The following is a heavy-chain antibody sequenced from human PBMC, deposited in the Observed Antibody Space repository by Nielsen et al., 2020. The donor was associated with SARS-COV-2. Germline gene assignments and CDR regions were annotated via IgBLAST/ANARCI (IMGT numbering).Heavy chain of an antibody. D-gene: IGHD3-22*01. CDR2: IDHSGST. CDR1: GGSLSGYY. V-gene: IGHV4-34*01. J-gene: IGHJ3*02. Sequence: SETLSLTCAVYGGSLSGYYWTWIRQPPGKGLEWIGDIDHSGSTSYNPSLKSRVTISMDTSKIQFSLKLSSVTAADTAVYYCARAMITMIVVVPLIDAFDIWGQGTMVTVSS. CDR3: ARAMITMIVVVPLIDAFDI.